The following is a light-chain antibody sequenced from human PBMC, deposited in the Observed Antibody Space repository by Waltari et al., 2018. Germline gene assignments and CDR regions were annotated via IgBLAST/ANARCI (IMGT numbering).Light chain of an antibody. V-gene: IGKV3-15*01. CDR1: QSIRSN. CDR3: QQYENWPPIT. J-gene: IGKJ4*01. Sequence: EIVMTQSPGTLSVSPGERATLSCWASQSIRSNLAWYQQKPGQAPRLRIYGASTSATGIPARFSGSGSGTDFTLTISSLQSEDLAVYYCQQYENWPPITFGGGTKVEIK. CDR2: GAS.